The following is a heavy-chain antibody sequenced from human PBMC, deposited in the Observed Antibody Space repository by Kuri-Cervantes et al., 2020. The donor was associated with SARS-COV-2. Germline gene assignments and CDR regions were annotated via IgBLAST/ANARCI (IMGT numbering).Heavy chain of an antibody. V-gene: IGHV3-74*03. Sequence: LSLTCVVSEFAFSKYRMHWVRQAPGKGLVWVSHIKSDGSTTTYADFVKGRFTVSRDNARNTLYLQMNSLGAEDTAVYYCAKDQRYYDFWSGYLAPGGNTDYYYMDVWGKGTTVTVSS. D-gene: IGHD3-3*01. CDR2: IKSDGSTT. CDR1: EFAFSKYR. J-gene: IGHJ6*03. CDR3: AKDQRYYDFWSGYLAPGGNTDYYYMDV.